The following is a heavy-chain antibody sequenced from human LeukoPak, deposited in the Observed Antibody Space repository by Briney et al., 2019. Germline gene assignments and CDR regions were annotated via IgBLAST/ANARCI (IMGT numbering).Heavy chain of an antibody. Sequence: GGTLRLSCAASGFTFSSYGMSWVRQAPGKGLEWVSAISGSGGSTYYADSVKGRFTISRDNSKNTLYLQMNSLRAEDTAVYYCALRYSGSHFDYWGQGTLVTVSS. CDR1: GFTFSSYG. J-gene: IGHJ4*02. V-gene: IGHV3-23*01. D-gene: IGHD1-26*01. CDR3: ALRYSGSHFDY. CDR2: ISGSGGST.